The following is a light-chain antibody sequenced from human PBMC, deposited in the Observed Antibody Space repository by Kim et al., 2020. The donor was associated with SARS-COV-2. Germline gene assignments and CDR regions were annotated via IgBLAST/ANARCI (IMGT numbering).Light chain of an antibody. J-gene: IGLJ3*02. CDR1: SSDVGGYNY. CDR2: DVS. Sequence: PGQSITISCTGTSSDVGGYNYVSWYQQHPGKAPKLMIYDVSNRPSGVSNRFSGSKSGNTASLTISGLQAEDEADYYCSSYTSSSLVFGGGTKLTVL. CDR3: SSYTSSSLV. V-gene: IGLV2-14*03.